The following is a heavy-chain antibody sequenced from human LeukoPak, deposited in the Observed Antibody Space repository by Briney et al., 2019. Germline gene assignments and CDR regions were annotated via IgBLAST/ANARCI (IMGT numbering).Heavy chain of an antibody. V-gene: IGHV3-23*01. CDR1: GFGFTTHD. D-gene: IGHD1-26*01. CDR2: ISGSGTGT. J-gene: IGHJ4*02. CDR3: VKGYHFDW. Sequence: GGSLRLSCVASGFGFTTHDMSWGRQAPGKGPEWVSSISGSGTGTYYTDSVKGRFTISRDTSKNTLYMQMNNLRVEDTAVYYRVKGYHFDWWGQGTLVTVSS.